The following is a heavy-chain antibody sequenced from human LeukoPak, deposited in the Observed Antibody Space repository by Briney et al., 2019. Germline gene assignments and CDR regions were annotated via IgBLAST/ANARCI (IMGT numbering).Heavy chain of an antibody. J-gene: IGHJ4*02. CDR2: INSDASDT. D-gene: IGHD2-2*01. CDR1: GFTFSSNW. CDR3: ARICSSTDCLIPD. V-gene: IGHV3-74*01. Sequence: PGGSLRLSCAASGFTFSSNWMHWVRQAPGKGLVWISRINSDASDTNYADFVKGRFTISRDNAKNTVYLQINSLRDEDTAVYYCARICSSTDCLIPDWGQGTLVTVSS.